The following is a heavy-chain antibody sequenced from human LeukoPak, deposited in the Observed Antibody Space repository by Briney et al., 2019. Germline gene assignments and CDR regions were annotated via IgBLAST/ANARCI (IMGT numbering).Heavy chain of an antibody. V-gene: IGHV3-48*01. J-gene: IGHJ4*02. CDR3: ARVSNYDILTGLLY. CDR1: GFTFSSYS. Sequence: GGSLRLSCAASGFTFSSYSMNWVRQAPGKGLEWVSYISSSSSTIYYADSVKGRFTISRDNAKNSLYLQMNSLRAEDTAVYYCARVSNYDILTGLLYWGQGTLVTVSS. D-gene: IGHD3-9*01. CDR2: ISSSSSTI.